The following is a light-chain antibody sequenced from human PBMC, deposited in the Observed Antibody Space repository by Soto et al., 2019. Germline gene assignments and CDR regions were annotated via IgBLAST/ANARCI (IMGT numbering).Light chain of an antibody. CDR3: QQYGGSGT. CDR2: GAS. J-gene: IGKJ1*01. CDR1: QSVSNNY. V-gene: IGKV3-20*01. Sequence: EIVWPQSPGTLSLSPVEIATLSCRAIQSVSNNYLAWYQQKPGQAPRLLIYGASNRATGIPDRFSGSGSGTDFTLTISRLEPEDFAVYYCQQYGGSGTFGQGTKVDVK.